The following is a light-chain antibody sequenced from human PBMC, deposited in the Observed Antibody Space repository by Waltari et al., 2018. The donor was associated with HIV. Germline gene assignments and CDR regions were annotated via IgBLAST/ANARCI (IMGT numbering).Light chain of an antibody. V-gene: IGLV1-51*01. CDR1: SFNIAHHL. CDR2: DNN. J-gene: IGLJ3*02. CDR3: GTWDRSVSGWS. Sequence: QSVLTQPSSVSAAPRQKVPISCSGHSFNIAHHLVSWYQQVPGAAPKLLIYDNNKRPSGIPDRFSGSRSGTSATLGITGLQTEDEADYYCGTWDRSVSGWSFGGGTSLTVL.